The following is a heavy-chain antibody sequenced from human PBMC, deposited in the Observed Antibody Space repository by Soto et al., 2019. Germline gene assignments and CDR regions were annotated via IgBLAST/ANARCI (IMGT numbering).Heavy chain of an antibody. CDR2: INPNNGAT. J-gene: IGHJ5*02. CDR1: RYIFTAYF. Sequence: QVQLVQSGAEVKNPGASVKVSCKAPRYIFTAYFMHWVRQAPGQGLEWMGWINPNNGATHYALSFKGRVTMTRDTAITTAYMDLSSLRSDNTAVYYCASCDPGARFDPWGQGTLVIVAS. V-gene: IGHV1-2*02. CDR3: ASCDPGARFDP.